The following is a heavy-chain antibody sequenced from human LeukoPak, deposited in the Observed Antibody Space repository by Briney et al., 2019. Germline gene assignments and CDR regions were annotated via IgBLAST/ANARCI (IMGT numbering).Heavy chain of an antibody. D-gene: IGHD4-17*01. V-gene: IGHV4-39*01. Sequence: PSETLSLTCTVSGGSISTSNYYWAWIRQSPGKGLEWIVSINHSWSTYYNPSLESRVTISVDTSKNQFSLKLTSVTAADTAVYYCARAPGTTFDYWGHGNMVTVSS. CDR2: INHSWST. J-gene: IGHJ4*01. CDR3: ARAPGTTFDY. CDR1: GGSISTSNYY.